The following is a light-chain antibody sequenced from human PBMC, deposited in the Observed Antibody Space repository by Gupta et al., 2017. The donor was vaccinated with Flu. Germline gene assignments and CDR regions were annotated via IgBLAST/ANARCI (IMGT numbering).Light chain of an antibody. J-gene: IGLJ3*02. V-gene: IGLV1-47*01. CDR3: AAWDDIRSGWV. CDR1: SSNIGSNY. CDR2: RNN. Sequence: QSVLTQPPSASGTPGQRVTISCSGRSSNIGSNYVYWYQQLPGPAPKLLIYRNNQRPAGVPERFSGSKSGTSAAMAISGLRSEDEADYYCAAWDDIRSGWVYGGGTKLTVL.